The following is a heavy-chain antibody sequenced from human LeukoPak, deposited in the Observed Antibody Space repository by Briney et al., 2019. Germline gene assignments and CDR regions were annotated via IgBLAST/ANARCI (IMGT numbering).Heavy chain of an antibody. Sequence: GASVKVSCKASGYTFTSYGISWGRQAPGQGLEWMGWISAYNGNTNYAQKLQGRVTMTTDTSTSTAYMELRSLRSDDTAVYYCARDQIDYGDPIHYYYYGMDVWGQGTTVTVSS. CDR3: ARDQIDYGDPIHYYYYGMDV. J-gene: IGHJ6*02. D-gene: IGHD4-17*01. CDR2: ISAYNGNT. V-gene: IGHV1-18*01. CDR1: GYTFTSYG.